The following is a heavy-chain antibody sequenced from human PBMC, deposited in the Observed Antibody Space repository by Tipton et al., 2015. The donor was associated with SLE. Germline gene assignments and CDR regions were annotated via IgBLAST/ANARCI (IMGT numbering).Heavy chain of an antibody. CDR3: ARDTEGAFDI. CDR1: GGSFSGYY. J-gene: IGHJ3*02. CDR2: INHSGST. V-gene: IGHV4-34*01. Sequence: TLSLTCAVYGGSFSGYYWSWIRQPPGKGLEWIGEINHSGSTNYNPSLKSRVTISVDTSKNQFSLKLSSVTAADTAVYYCARDTEGAFDIWGQGTMVTVSS.